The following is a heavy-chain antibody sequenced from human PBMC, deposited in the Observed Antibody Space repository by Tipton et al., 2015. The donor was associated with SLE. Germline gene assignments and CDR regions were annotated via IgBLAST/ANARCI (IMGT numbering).Heavy chain of an antibody. CDR2: IYTSGST. J-gene: IGHJ6*03. CDR1: GGSISRGSYY. V-gene: IGHV4-61*02. D-gene: IGHD2-2*01. CDR3: ARGGMVIVPAAGGGYYYYMDV. Sequence: TLSLTCTVSGGSISRGSYYWSWIRQPAGKGLEWIGRIYTSGSTNYSPSIKSRVTISVDTSKNQFSLKLSSETAADTAVYYCARGGMVIVPAAGGGYYYYMDVWGKGTTVTVSS.